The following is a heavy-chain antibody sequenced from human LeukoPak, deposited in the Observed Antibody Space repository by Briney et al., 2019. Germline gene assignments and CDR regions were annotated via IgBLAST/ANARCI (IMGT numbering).Heavy chain of an antibody. J-gene: IGHJ3*02. D-gene: IGHD2-2*01. CDR1: GFTFNTYA. Sequence: PGGSLRLSCAASGFTFNTYAIYWVRQAPGKGLEWVSGICGSGGCTYYADSVKGRFTISRDNSKNTVYLQMNSLTADDTAIYYCAKDYQLPPDADAFDIWGQGTMVTVSS. CDR3: AKDYQLPPDADAFDI. V-gene: IGHV3-23*01. CDR2: ICGSGGCT.